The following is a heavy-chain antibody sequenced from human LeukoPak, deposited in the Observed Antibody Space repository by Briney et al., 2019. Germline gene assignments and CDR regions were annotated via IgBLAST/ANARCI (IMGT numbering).Heavy chain of an antibody. CDR1: GFTFSSFG. Sequence: GGPLRLSCAASGFTFSSFGMHWVRQAPGKGLEWVAFIRYDGSNKYYADSVRGRFTISRDNSKNTLYLQMNSLRAEDTAVYYCAKCVFGYYYYMDVWGKGTTVTISS. D-gene: IGHD3-16*01. CDR2: IRYDGSNK. J-gene: IGHJ6*03. CDR3: AKCVFGYYYYMDV. V-gene: IGHV3-30*02.